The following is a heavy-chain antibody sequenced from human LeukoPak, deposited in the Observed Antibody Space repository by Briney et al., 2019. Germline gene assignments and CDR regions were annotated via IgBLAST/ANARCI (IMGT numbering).Heavy chain of an antibody. Sequence: GASVKVSYKASGGTFSSYDISWVRQAPGQGLEWMGGIMPMFGKTNYAQKFQGRVTTTADKATSTAYMELSSLRSEDMAVYYCARDSSGYPEYFQHWGQGTLLTVSS. CDR2: IMPMFGKT. D-gene: IGHD3-22*01. J-gene: IGHJ1*01. CDR3: ARDSSGYPEYFQH. V-gene: IGHV1-69*06. CDR1: GGTFSSYD.